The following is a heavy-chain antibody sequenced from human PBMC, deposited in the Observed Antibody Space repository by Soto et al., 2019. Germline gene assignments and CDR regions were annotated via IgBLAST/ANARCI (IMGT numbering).Heavy chain of an antibody. J-gene: IGHJ4*02. CDR1: GFTFSVSA. CDR3: TRRGSSSGTHFDY. D-gene: IGHD1-26*01. Sequence: EVQLVESGGGLVQPGGSLKLSCAASGFTFSVSAVHWVRQSSGKGLEWVGRIRSSYNNYATTYAASVEGRFTFSRDDSKNTAYLQMNSLKTEDTAIYYCTRRGSSSGTHFDYWGQGALVTVS. CDR2: IRSSYNNYAT. V-gene: IGHV3-73*01.